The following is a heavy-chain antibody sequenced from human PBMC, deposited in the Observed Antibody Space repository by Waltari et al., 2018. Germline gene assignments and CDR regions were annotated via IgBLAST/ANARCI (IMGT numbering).Heavy chain of an antibody. J-gene: IGHJ4*02. CDR3: AKDSGVGGDDY. CDR1: GFTFSSYT. Sequence: GGGLVQPGGSLRLSCAASGFTFSSYTMNWVRQAPGQGLEWVSAIHNGGETTSYADSVKGRFTISRDNSKNTLYLQMNNLRAEDTAMYFCAKDSGVGGDDYWGQGTLVTVSS. CDR2: IHNGGETT. D-gene: IGHD3-3*01. V-gene: IGHV3-23*01.